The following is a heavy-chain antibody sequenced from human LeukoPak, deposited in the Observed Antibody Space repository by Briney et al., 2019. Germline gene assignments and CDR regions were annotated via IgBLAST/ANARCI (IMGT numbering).Heavy chain of an antibody. D-gene: IGHD7-27*01. CDR2: INHSGST. CDR3: VRHASNWGSDS. J-gene: IGHJ4*02. CDR1: GGSFSGYY. V-gene: IGHV4-34*01. Sequence: PSETLSLTCAVYGGSFSGYYWSWIRQPPGKGLEWIGEINHSGSTNYNPSPKSRVTISVDTSKNQFSLKLSSVTAADTAVYFCVRHASNWGSDSWGQGTLVTVSS.